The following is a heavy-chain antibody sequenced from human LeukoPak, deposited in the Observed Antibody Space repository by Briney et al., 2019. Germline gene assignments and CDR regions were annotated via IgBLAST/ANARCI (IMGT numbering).Heavy chain of an antibody. Sequence: SVKVSCKASGGTFSKFGISWVRQAPGEGLEWMGGIIPMFGAANYAQKFQGRVTITTDESTTTAHMDLISLTSDDTAVYFCATEGPNYYMDVWGKGTTVTVSS. CDR3: ATEGPNYYMDV. CDR2: IIPMFGAA. V-gene: IGHV1-69*05. CDR1: GGTFSKFG. J-gene: IGHJ6*03.